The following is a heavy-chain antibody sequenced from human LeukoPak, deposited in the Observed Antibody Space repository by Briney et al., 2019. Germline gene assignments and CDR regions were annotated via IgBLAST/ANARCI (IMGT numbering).Heavy chain of an antibody. Sequence: SVKVSCKASGGTFSSYAISWVRQAPGQALEWMGGLIPIFGTANYAQKFQGRVSITADESTSTAYMELSSLRSEDTAVYYCARDRRGYYDSSGSGYWGQGTLVTVSS. CDR1: GGTFSSYA. CDR3: ARDRRGYYDSSGSGY. CDR2: LIPIFGTA. V-gene: IGHV1-69*13. J-gene: IGHJ4*02. D-gene: IGHD3-22*01.